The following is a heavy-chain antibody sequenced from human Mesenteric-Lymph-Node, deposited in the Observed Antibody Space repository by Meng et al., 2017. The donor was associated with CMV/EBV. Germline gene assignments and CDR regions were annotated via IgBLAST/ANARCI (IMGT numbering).Heavy chain of an antibody. CDR2: IKQDGSEK. CDR1: GGSFSGYD. J-gene: IGHJ4*02. D-gene: IGHD2-2*01. CDR3: ARDGIVVVPAAPFDY. V-gene: IGHV3-7*01. Sequence: ETLSLTCAVYGGSFSGYDWNWIRQPPGKGLEWVANIKQDGSEKYYVDSVKGRFTISRDNAKNSLYLQMNSLRAGDTAVYYCARDGIVVVPAAPFDYWGQGTLVTVSS.